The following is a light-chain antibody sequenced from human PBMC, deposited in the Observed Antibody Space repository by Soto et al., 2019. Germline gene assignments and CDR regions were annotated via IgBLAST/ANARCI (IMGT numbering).Light chain of an antibody. CDR3: QQRSNWPPYT. Sequence: EIVLTQSPATLSWSPGERATLSCRASQSVSSYLAWYQQKPGQAPRLLIYDASNRATGIPARFSGSESGTDFTLTISSLEPEDFAVYYCQQRSNWPPYTFGQGTKVDIK. CDR2: DAS. J-gene: IGKJ2*01. CDR1: QSVSSY. V-gene: IGKV3-11*01.